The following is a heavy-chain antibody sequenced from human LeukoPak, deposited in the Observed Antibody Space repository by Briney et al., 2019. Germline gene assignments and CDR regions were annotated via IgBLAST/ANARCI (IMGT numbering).Heavy chain of an antibody. D-gene: IGHD3-22*01. CDR2: IRYDGSNK. Sequence: GGSLRLPCAASGFTFSSYGMHWVRQAPGKGLEWVAYIRYDGSNKYYEDSMKGRFTISRDNSKNMLYLQMNSLRAEDMALYYCAKGSTYYYGSSAWFDYWGQGTLVTVSS. CDR3: AKGSTYYYGSSAWFDY. J-gene: IGHJ4*02. V-gene: IGHV3-30*02. CDR1: GFTFSSYG.